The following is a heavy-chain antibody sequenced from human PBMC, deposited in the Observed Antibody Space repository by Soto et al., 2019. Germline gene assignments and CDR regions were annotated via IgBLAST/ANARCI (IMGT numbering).Heavy chain of an antibody. CDR1: GGSISSYY. D-gene: IGHD6-19*01. Sequence: SETLSLTCTVSGGSISSYYWSWIRQPPGKGLEWIGYIYYSGSTNYNPSLKSRVTISVDTSKNQFSLKLSSVTAADTAVYYCARHQWLHKGGYFDYWGQGTLVTV. V-gene: IGHV4-59*08. CDR2: IYYSGST. CDR3: ARHQWLHKGGYFDY. J-gene: IGHJ4*02.